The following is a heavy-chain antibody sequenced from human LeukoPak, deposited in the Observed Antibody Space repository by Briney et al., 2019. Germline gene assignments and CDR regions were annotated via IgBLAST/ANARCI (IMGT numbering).Heavy chain of an antibody. Sequence: GGSLRLSCAASGFTFSSYGMHWVRQAPGKGLEWVAFIRYDGSNKYYADSVKGRFTISRDNSKNTLYLQMNSLRAEDTAVYYCARTGPTVTTFNWFDPWGQGTLVTVSS. D-gene: IGHD4-17*01. CDR2: IRYDGSNK. J-gene: IGHJ5*02. V-gene: IGHV3-30*02. CDR1: GFTFSSYG. CDR3: ARTGPTVTTFNWFDP.